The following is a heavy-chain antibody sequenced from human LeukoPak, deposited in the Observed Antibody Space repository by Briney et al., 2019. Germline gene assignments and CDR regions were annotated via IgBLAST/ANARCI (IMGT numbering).Heavy chain of an antibody. CDR3: ARDLVQNYYYYMDV. V-gene: IGHV4-38-2*02. CDR1: GYSISSGSY. Sequence: SETLSLTCTVSGYSISSGSYWGWIRQPPGKGLEWIGSIYQSGSTYYNPTLKSRVTISVDTSKNQFSLKLSSVTAADTAVYYCARDLVQNYYYYMDVWGKGTTVTVSS. J-gene: IGHJ6*03. CDR2: IYQSGST.